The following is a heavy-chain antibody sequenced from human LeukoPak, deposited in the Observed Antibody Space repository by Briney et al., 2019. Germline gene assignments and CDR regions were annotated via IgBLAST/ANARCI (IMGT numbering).Heavy chain of an antibody. CDR3: ARDFGTTGYDLYDY. Sequence: GGALVLSFPASCFPFNNYWMSWGRPAPGKGVEGVANINQGGNEKYYVDSVRGRFTISRDNAKNSLYLQMNSLRDEDTSVYYCARDFGTTGYDLYDYWGQGTLVTVSS. CDR2: INQGGNEK. J-gene: IGHJ4*02. V-gene: IGHV3-7*01. CDR1: CFPFNNYW. D-gene: IGHD3-9*01.